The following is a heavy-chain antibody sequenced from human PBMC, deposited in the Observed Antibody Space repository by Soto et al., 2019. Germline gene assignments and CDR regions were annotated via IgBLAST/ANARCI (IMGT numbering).Heavy chain of an antibody. J-gene: IGHJ4*02. V-gene: IGHV1-69*13. CDR1: GGTFSSYA. Sequence: SVKVSCKASGGTFSSYAISWVRQAPGQGLEWMGGIIPIFGTANYAQKFQGRVTITADESTSTAYMELSSLRSEDTAVYYCAGTAKATGDLLSGTIDYWGQGTLVTVSS. CDR2: IIPIFGTA. CDR3: AGTAKATGDLLSGTIDY. D-gene: IGHD1-1*01.